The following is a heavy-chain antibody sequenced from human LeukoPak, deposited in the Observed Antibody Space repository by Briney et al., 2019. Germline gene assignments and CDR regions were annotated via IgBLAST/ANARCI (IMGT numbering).Heavy chain of an antibody. CDR3: ARLVCGGGSCPAEFDY. Sequence: SETLSLTCIVSGGSVSSGGHYWGCIRQPPGKGLEWIGSIYYSGSTYYNLSLNNRVTIFIDMSKNQFSLRLNSVTATDTAVYYCARLVCGGGSCPAEFDYWGQGTLVTVSS. J-gene: IGHJ4*02. CDR2: IYYSGST. D-gene: IGHD2-15*01. CDR1: GGSVSSGGHY. V-gene: IGHV4-39*01.